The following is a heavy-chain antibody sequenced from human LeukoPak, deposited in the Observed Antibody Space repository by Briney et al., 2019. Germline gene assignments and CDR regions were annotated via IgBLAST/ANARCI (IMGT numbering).Heavy chain of an antibody. Sequence: PGGSLRLSCAASGFTFSSYAMSWVRQAPGKGLEWVSTISGSGGSTYYADSVKGRFTISRDNSKNTLYLQMNSLRAEDTAVYYCAKPRAITIFGVGFGDFQHWGQGTLVTVSS. V-gene: IGHV3-23*01. CDR2: ISGSGGST. CDR3: AKPRAITIFGVGFGDFQH. J-gene: IGHJ1*01. CDR1: GFTFSSYA. D-gene: IGHD3-3*01.